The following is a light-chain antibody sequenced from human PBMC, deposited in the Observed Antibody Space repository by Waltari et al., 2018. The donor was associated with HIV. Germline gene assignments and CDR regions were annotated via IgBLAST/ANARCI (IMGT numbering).Light chain of an antibody. CDR3: QQYGSSPFT. V-gene: IGKV3-20*01. J-gene: IGKJ3*01. Sequence: EITLTQSPGTLSLSPGERATLSCRDSQSVNNNYLAWYQHRPGQAPRLLIYGASNRATGIPDRFSGSGSGTDFTLTINRLEPEDFAVFYCQQYGSSPFTFGPGTKVNI. CDR1: QSVNNNY. CDR2: GAS.